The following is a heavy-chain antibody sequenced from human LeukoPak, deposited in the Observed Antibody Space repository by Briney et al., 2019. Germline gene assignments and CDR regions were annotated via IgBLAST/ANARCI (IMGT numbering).Heavy chain of an antibody. CDR3: SRGEGDDY. D-gene: IGHD3-10*01. Sequence: GGSLRLSCAASGFTFSSYWMSWVRQAPGKGLEWVANINGDESEKYYVDSVKARFTISRENAKNSLYLQMNSLRVDDTAIYYCSRGEGDDYWGQGTLVTVSS. V-gene: IGHV3-7*01. CDR2: INGDESEK. CDR1: GFTFSSYW. J-gene: IGHJ4*02.